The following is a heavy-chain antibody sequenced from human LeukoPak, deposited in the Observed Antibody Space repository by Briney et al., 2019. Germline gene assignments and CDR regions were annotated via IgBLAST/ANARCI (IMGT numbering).Heavy chain of an antibody. Sequence: GGSLRLFCAASGFTFNTSSMNWVRQAPGKGPEWVSYISSSGTTTYYADSVKGRFTISRDNAKNSLYLQMNSLRAEDTAVYYCVRRGLIETEYLERWGQGTLVIVSS. CDR3: VRRGLIETEYLER. V-gene: IGHV3-48*04. D-gene: IGHD3-10*01. J-gene: IGHJ1*01. CDR2: ISSSGTTT. CDR1: GFTFNTSS.